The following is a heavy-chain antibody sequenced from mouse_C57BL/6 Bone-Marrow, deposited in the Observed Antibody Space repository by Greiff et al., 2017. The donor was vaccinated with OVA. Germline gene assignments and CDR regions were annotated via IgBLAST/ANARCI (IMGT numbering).Heavy chain of an antibody. CDR1: GYTFTDYE. J-gene: IGHJ3*01. D-gene: IGHD1-1*01. CDR2: IDPETGGT. CDR3: TRIYYGSSFAY. Sequence: VQLQQSGAELVRPGASVTLSCKASGYTFTDYEMHWVKQTPVHGLEWIGAIDPETGGTAYNQKYTGKAILTADKSSSTAYMELRSLTSEDSAVYYCTRIYYGSSFAYWGRGTLVTVSA. V-gene: IGHV1-15*01.